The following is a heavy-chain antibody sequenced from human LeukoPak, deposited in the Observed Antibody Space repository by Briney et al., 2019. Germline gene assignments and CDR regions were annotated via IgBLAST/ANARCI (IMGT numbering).Heavy chain of an antibody. CDR2: ISNDGSNK. J-gene: IGHJ5*02. CDR1: GFTFSSYA. V-gene: IGHV3-30*04. CDR3: ARDRKAGGVGEFDP. Sequence: PGGSLRLSCTASGFTFSSYAIHWVRQAPGKGLEWVAVISNDGSNKYYTDSVKGRFTISRDNSKNTPYLQMNSLRTEDTAVYYCARDRKAGGVGEFDPWGQGTLVTVSS. D-gene: IGHD1-26*01.